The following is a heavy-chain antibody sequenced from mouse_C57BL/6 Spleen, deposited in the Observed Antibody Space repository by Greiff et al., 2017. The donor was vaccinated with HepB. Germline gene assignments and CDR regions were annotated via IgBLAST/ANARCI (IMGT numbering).Heavy chain of an antibody. Sequence: QVQLQQSGAELARLGASVKMSCKASGYTFTSYTMHWVKQRPGQGLEWIGYINPSSGYTKYNQKFKDKATLTADKSSSTAYMQLSSLTSEDSAVYYCARYDGSSYEDYFDYWGQGTTLTVSS. CDR2: INPSSGYT. CDR1: GYTFTSYT. V-gene: IGHV1-4*01. D-gene: IGHD1-1*01. J-gene: IGHJ2*01. CDR3: ARYDGSSYEDYFDY.